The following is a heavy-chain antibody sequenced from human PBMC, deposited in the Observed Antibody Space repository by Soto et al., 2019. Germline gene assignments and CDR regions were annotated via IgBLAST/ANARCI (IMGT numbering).Heavy chain of an antibody. V-gene: IGHV4-59*01. D-gene: IGHD6-19*01. Sequence: PWETLSLTCTVSGGSISSYYWSWIRQPPGKGLEWIGYIYYSGSTNYNPSLKSRVTISVDTSKNQFSLKLSSVTAADTAVYYCARGSGSVDYWGQGTLVTVSS. J-gene: IGHJ4*02. CDR2: IYYSGST. CDR3: ARGSGSVDY. CDR1: GGSISSYY.